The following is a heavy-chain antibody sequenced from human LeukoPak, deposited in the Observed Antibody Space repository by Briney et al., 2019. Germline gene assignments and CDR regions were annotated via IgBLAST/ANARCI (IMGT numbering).Heavy chain of an antibody. CDR2: IYYSEST. D-gene: IGHD3-10*01. CDR1: GGSISSYY. Sequence: SETLSLTCTVSGGSISSYYWSWLRQSPGKGLEWLGYIYYSESTYYKPSLKSRVTISVDTSKNQFSLKLSSVTAADTAVYYCARGGYYGSGNDFRFDPWGQGTLVTVSP. V-gene: IGHV4-59*01. CDR3: ARGGYYGSGNDFRFDP. J-gene: IGHJ5*02.